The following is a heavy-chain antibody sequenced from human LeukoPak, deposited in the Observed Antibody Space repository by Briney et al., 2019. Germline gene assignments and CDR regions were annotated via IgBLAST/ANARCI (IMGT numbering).Heavy chain of an antibody. CDR2: IRYDGSNE. J-gene: IGHJ5*02. CDR1: GFSFSGYG. D-gene: IGHD6-6*01. Sequence: GGSLRLSCAASGFSFSGYGMHWVRQAPGKGLEWVAFIRYDGSNEYYADSVKGRFTISRDKSKNTLSLQMNGLRVEDTAVYYCARDAGSIAAFNWFDPWGQGTLVTVSS. V-gene: IGHV3-30*02. CDR3: ARDAGSIAAFNWFDP.